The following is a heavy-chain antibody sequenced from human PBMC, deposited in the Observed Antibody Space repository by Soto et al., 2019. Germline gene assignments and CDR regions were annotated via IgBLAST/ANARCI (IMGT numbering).Heavy chain of an antibody. J-gene: IGHJ5*02. CDR2: IYYSGST. Sequence: SETLALTCTVSGGSISSGGYYWSWIRQHPGKGLEWIGYIYYSGSTYYNPSLKSRVTISVDTSKNQFSLKLSSVTAADTAVYYCARHRGYGGWFDPWGQGTLVTVSS. V-gene: IGHV4-39*01. CDR1: GGSISSGGYY. D-gene: IGHD4-17*01. CDR3: ARHRGYGGWFDP.